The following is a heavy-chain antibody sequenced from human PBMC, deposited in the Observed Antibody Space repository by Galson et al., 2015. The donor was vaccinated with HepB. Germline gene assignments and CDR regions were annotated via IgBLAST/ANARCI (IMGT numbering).Heavy chain of an antibody. J-gene: IGHJ4*02. Sequence: ETLSLTCTVSGGSISTYYWSWIRQPPGKGLEWIGYIYYSGSTNYNPSLKSRVTISVDTSKNQFSLKLNSVTAADTAVYYCARGPSRYSSGWYFFDYWGQGILVTVSS. CDR1: GGSISTYY. V-gene: IGHV4-59*01. CDR2: IYYSGST. D-gene: IGHD6-19*01. CDR3: ARGPSRYSSGWYFFDY.